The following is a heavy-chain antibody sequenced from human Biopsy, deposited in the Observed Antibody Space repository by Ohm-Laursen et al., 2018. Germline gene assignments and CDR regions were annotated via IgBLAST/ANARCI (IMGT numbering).Heavy chain of an antibody. D-gene: IGHD6-25*01. CDR2: LYNTGGT. V-gene: IGHV4-59*01. J-gene: IGHJ4*02. CDR3: AREAAIIDPRTRAFDY. Sequence: TLSLTCTVSGGSISSYQWTWIRQPPGKGLEWIGYLYNTGGTNYNPSLKSRVTISVDTSKNQFSLKLRSVTAADTAVYYCAREAAIIDPRTRAFDYWGQGTLVTVSP. CDR1: GGSISSYQ.